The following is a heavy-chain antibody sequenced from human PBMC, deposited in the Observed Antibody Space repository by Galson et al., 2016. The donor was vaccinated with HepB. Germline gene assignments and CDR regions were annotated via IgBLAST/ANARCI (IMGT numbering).Heavy chain of an antibody. CDR1: GFMFRSYA. CDR3: AKDAALLWFGEPQGFDP. V-gene: IGHV3-23*01. J-gene: IGHJ5*02. Sequence: SLRLSCAASGFMFRSYAMSWVRQAPGKGQEWVSVISGGGGRYYADSVKGRFTVSRDNSKNTLHLQMSSLRAEDTAVYFCAKDAALLWFGEPQGFDPWGQGTLVTVSS. CDR2: ISGGGGR. D-gene: IGHD3-10*01.